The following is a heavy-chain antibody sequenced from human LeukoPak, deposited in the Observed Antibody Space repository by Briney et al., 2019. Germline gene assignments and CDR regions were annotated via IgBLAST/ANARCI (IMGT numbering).Heavy chain of an antibody. D-gene: IGHD3-22*01. CDR1: GYTFTGYY. CDR3: ARVHSSYDSSGYYVP. CDR2: INPNSGGT. Sequence: ASVKVSCKASGYTFTGYYMHWVRQAAGQGLEWMGWINPNSGGTNYAQKFQGRVTMTRDTSISTAYMELSRLRSDDTAVYYCARVHSSYDSSGYYVPWGQGTLVTVSS. V-gene: IGHV1-2*02. J-gene: IGHJ5*02.